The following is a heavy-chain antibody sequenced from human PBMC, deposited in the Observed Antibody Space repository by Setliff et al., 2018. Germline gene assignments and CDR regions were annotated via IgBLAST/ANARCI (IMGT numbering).Heavy chain of an antibody. CDR1: GDSISRYY. D-gene: IGHD4-4*01. CDR2: IQNGGNT. Sequence: PSETLSLTCTVSGDSISRYYWSWIRQPPGKGLEWIGYIQNGGNTKYNPSLGSRITMSVDTSKNQFSLRLSSVTAADTAVYYCARGTTNLNYYYYMDVGGKGTTVTVSS. J-gene: IGHJ6*03. CDR3: ARGTTNLNYYYYMDV. V-gene: IGHV4-59*12.